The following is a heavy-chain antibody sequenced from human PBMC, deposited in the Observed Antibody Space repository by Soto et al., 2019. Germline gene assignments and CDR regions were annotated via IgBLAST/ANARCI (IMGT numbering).Heavy chain of an antibody. CDR2: INAGNGNT. J-gene: IGHJ4*02. Sequence: ASVKVSCKTSGYTFTSYAMHCVRQAPGQRLEWMGWINAGNGNTKYSQKFQGRVTITRDTSASTAYMELSSLRSEDTAVYYCARGGADIVVVVAAPDYWGQGTLVTVSS. CDR1: GYTFTSYA. V-gene: IGHV1-3*01. D-gene: IGHD2-15*01. CDR3: ARGGADIVVVVAAPDY.